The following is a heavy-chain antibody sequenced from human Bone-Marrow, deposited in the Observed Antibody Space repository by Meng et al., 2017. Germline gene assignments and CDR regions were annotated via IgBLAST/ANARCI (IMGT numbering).Heavy chain of an antibody. Sequence: QVQLQQWGAGLLKPSETLSLTCAVYGGSFSGYYWSWIRQPPGKGLEWIGEINHSGSTNYNPSLKSRVTISVDTSKNQFSLKLSSVTAVDTAVYYCARGGYCSGGSCNWGQGTLVTVSS. D-gene: IGHD2-15*01. CDR3: ARGGYCSGGSCN. CDR1: GGSFSGYY. V-gene: IGHV4-34*01. J-gene: IGHJ4*02. CDR2: INHSGST.